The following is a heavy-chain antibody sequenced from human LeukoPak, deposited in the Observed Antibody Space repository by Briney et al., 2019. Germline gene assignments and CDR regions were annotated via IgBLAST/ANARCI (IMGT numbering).Heavy chain of an antibody. CDR2: MNPNSGNT. J-gene: IGHJ4*02. Sequence: ASVKVSCKASGYTFTSYDINWVRQATGQGLEWMGWMNPNSGNTGYAQKFQGRVTMTRNTSISTAYMELSSLRSEDTAVYYCARVFWWELLGDYYFDYRGQGTLVTVSS. D-gene: IGHD1-26*01. CDR1: GYTFTSYD. CDR3: ARVFWWELLGDYYFDY. V-gene: IGHV1-8*01.